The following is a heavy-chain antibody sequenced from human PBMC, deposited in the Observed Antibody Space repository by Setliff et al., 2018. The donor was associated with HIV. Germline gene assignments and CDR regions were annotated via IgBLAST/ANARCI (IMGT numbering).Heavy chain of an antibody. Sequence: SETLSLTCTVSGGSMNNYYWTWIRQPPGKGLEWIAIIHYNGRTYYDPSLKSRVTIFVDTSKTQFYLKLRSVTASDTAVYYCARYTSKVDWFDPWGQGTLVTVSS. CDR2: IHYNGRT. CDR1: GGSMNNYY. CDR3: ARYTSKVDWFDP. D-gene: IGHD5-12*01. J-gene: IGHJ5*02. V-gene: IGHV4-59*04.